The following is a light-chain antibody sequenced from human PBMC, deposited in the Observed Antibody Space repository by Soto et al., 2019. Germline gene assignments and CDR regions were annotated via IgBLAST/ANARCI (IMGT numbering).Light chain of an antibody. CDR2: KAS. J-gene: IGKJ4*01. CDR3: HQYDSYPLT. V-gene: IGKV1-5*03. Sequence: DIQMTQSPSTLSASVGDRVTITCRASQSISSWMAWYQQKPGKAPNLLIYKASTLESGVSSRLSGSGSGTEFTLTISSLQPDDFATYYCHQYDSYPLTCGGGTNVELK. CDR1: QSISSW.